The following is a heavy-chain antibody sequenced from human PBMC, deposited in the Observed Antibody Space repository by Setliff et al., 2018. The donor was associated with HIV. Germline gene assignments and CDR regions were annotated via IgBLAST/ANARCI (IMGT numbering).Heavy chain of an antibody. J-gene: IGHJ5*02. Sequence: SETLSLTCTVSGDSISSGTYYWSWIRQPAGKGLEWIGHIYTSGTTNYNPSLKSRVTISLDTSKNQFSLKLSSVTAADTAVYYCARDRICSGGSCYVGWFDPWGQGTLVTVSS. V-gene: IGHV4-61*09. CDR3: ARDRICSGGSCYVGWFDP. D-gene: IGHD2-15*01. CDR1: GDSISSGTYY. CDR2: IYTSGTT.